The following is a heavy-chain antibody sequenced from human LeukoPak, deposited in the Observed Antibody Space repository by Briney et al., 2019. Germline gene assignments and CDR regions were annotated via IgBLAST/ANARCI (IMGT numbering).Heavy chain of an antibody. J-gene: IGHJ6*04. CDR3: ARDCSSTSCLNYYYYGMDV. V-gene: IGHV1-69*13. CDR2: IIPIFGTA. CDR1: GGTFSSYA. D-gene: IGHD2-2*01. Sequence: SVKVSCKASGGTFSSYAISWVRQAPGQGLEWMGGIIPIFGTANYAQKFQGRVTITADESTSTDYMELSSLRSEDTAVYYCARDCSSTSCLNYYYYGMDVWGKGTTVTVST.